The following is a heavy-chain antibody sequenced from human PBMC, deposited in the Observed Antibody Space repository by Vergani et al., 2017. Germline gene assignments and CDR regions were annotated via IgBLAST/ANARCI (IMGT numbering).Heavy chain of an antibody. CDR2: IYYSGRT. V-gene: IGHV4-61*02. Sequence: QVRLEESGPGLVKPSQSLSLTCTVSGGSISGVSYYLSWVRQPAGKGLEWIGRIYYSGRTDYNPSLESRVTISVDTSKNTFSLKLSSVTAADTAVYYCARAPPRGVGDDYWGQGTLVTVSS. CDR1: GGSISGVSYY. CDR3: ARAPPRGVGDDY. J-gene: IGHJ4*02. D-gene: IGHD2-15*01.